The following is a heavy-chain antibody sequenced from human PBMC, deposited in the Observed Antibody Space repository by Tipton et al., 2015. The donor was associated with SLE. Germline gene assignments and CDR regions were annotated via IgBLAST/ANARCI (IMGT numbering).Heavy chain of an antibody. CDR1: GFTFSSYW. CDR3: ARDGGWDSSPPIFDY. V-gene: IGHV3-7*01. J-gene: IGHJ4*02. CDR2: IKQDGSEK. D-gene: IGHD6-13*01. Sequence: GSLRLSCAASGFTFSSYWMSWVRQAPGKGLEWVANIKQDGSEKYYVDSVKGRFTISRDNAKNSLYLQMNSLRAEDTAVYYCARDGGWDSSPPIFDYWGQGTLVTASS.